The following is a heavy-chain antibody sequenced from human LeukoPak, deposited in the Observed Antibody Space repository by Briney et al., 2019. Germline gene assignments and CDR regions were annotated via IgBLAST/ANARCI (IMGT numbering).Heavy chain of an antibody. CDR2: ISYDGSLK. V-gene: IGHV3-30*03. CDR3: ARVSLERQLWLPFDY. D-gene: IGHD5-18*01. Sequence: SGGSLRLSCSASGFTFSSYVIHWVRQAPGKGLECVTAISYDGSLKYYADSVRGRFTISRDNSKNTLYLQMNSLRTDDTAVYYCARVSLERQLWLPFDYWGQGTLVTVSS. J-gene: IGHJ4*02. CDR1: GFTFSSYV.